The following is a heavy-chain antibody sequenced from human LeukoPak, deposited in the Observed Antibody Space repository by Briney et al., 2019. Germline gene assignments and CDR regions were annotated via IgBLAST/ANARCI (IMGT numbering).Heavy chain of an antibody. CDR1: GFTFSSYW. D-gene: IGHD1-7*01. Sequence: GGSLRLSCAASGFTFSSYWMHWVRQAPGKGLVWVSRINSDGSSTSYADSVKGRFTISRDNAKNSLYLQMNSLRAEDTAVYYCARDSGNYLDAFDIWGQGTMVTVSS. V-gene: IGHV3-74*01. CDR2: INSDGSST. CDR3: ARDSGNYLDAFDI. J-gene: IGHJ3*02.